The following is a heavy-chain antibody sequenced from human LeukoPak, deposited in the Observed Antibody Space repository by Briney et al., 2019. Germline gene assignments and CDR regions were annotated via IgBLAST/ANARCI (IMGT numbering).Heavy chain of an antibody. CDR3: ARVEVGAISYYYYGMDV. D-gene: IGHD1-26*01. J-gene: IGHJ6*02. Sequence: SSSSYIYYADSVKGRFTISRDNAKNSLYLQMNSLRAEDTAVYYCARVEVGAISYYYYGMDVWGQGTTVTVSS. V-gene: IGHV3-21*01. CDR2: SSSSYI.